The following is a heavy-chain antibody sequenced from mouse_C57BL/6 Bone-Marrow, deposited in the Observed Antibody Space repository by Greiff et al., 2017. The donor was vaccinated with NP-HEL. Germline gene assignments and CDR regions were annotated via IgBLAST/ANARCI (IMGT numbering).Heavy chain of an antibody. CDR3: TATTVVTHYYAMDY. J-gene: IGHJ4*01. Sequence: DVKLQESGGGLVQPGGSMKLSCVASGFTFSNYWMNWVRQSPEKGLEWVAQIRLKSDNYATHYAESVKGRFTISRDDSKSSVYLQMNNLRAEDTGIYYCTATTVVTHYYAMDYWGQGTSVTVSS. CDR2: IRLKSDNYAT. D-gene: IGHD1-1*01. CDR1: GFTFSNYW. V-gene: IGHV6-3*01.